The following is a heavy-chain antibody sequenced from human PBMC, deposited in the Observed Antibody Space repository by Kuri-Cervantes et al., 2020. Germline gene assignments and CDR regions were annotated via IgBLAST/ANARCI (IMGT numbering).Heavy chain of an antibody. CDR2: ISGSGGST. CDR1: GFTFSSYA. J-gene: IGHJ4*02. Sequence: GESLKISCAASGFTFSSYAMSWVRQAPGKGLEWVSAISGSGGSTYYADSVKGRFTISRDNSKNTLYLRMNSLRAEDTAVYYCAKRKIAARPFDYWGQGTLVTVSS. V-gene: IGHV3-23*01. D-gene: IGHD6-6*01. CDR3: AKRKIAARPFDY.